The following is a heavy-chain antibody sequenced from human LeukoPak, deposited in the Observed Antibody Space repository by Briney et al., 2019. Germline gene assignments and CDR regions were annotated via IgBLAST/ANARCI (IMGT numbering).Heavy chain of an antibody. V-gene: IGHV1-18*01. CDR3: ARAYCSSTSCYSGAWYFDY. Sequence: ASVKVSCXASGYTFTSYGISWVRLAPGQGLEWMGWISAYNGNTNYAQKLQGRVTMTTDTSTSTAYMELRSLRSDDTAVYYCARAYCSSTSCYSGAWYFDYWGQGTLVTVSS. J-gene: IGHJ4*02. CDR1: GYTFTSYG. D-gene: IGHD2-2*01. CDR2: ISAYNGNT.